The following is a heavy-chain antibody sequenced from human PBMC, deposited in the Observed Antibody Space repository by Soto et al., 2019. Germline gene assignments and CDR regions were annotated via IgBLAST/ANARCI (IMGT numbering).Heavy chain of an antibody. V-gene: IGHV3-23*01. J-gene: IGHJ4*02. D-gene: IGHD3-22*01. CDR3: ARNELYYYDSSGYNFDY. CDR1: GFTFSSYA. Sequence: PGGSLRLSCAASGFTFSSYAMSWVRQAPGKGLEWVSGISGSGGSTYCADSVKGRFTISRDNSKNTLYLQMNSLRAEDTAVYYCARNELYYYDSSGYNFDYWGQGTLVTVSS. CDR2: ISGSGGST.